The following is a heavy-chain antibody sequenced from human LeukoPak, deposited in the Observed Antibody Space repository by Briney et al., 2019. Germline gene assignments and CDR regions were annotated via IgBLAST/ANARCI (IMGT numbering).Heavy chain of an antibody. CDR3: ARHFSGYISFVIDY. J-gene: IGHJ4*02. CDR2: LHYSGRT. D-gene: IGHD2-2*02. V-gene: IGHV4-39*01. Sequence: SETLSLTCTVSGVSISSTDFYWAWIRQSPGKGLEWIASLHYSGRTHYNPSPQRRVTISVDTSKNQLSLKLRSVTATDTAVYFCARHFSGYISFVIDYWGQGTLVTVSS. CDR1: GVSISSTDFY.